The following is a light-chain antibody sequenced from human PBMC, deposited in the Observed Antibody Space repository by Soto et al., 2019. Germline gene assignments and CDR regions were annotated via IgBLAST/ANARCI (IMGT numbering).Light chain of an antibody. Sequence: ELVRTHSPDTLSLSPRQRSTHSISASQSVSSYNLAWYQQKPGQAPRLLISDASNRASGIPVRFSGGGSGTDFTLTINRLEPEDFALYYCQQYDSSSQITFGQGTRLENK. V-gene: IGKV3-20*01. J-gene: IGKJ5*01. CDR3: QQYDSSSQIT. CDR1: QSVSSYN. CDR2: DAS.